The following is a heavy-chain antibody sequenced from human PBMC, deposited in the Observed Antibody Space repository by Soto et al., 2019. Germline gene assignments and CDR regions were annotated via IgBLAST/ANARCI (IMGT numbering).Heavy chain of an antibody. CDR3: ARGRRTAVTIDY. J-gene: IGHJ4*02. CDR1: GGSFSGYY. CDR2: INHSGST. D-gene: IGHD4-17*01. Sequence: QVQLQQWGAGLLKPSETLSLTCAVYGGSFSGYYWSWIRQPPGKGLEWIGEINHSGSTNYNPSLRGRVTISVDTAKNQFSLKLSSVTAADTAVYYCARGRRTAVTIDYWGQGTLVTVSS. V-gene: IGHV4-34*01.